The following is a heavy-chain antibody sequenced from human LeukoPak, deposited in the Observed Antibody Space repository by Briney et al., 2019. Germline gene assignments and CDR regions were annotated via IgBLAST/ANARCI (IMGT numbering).Heavy chain of an antibody. CDR2: ISYDGSNK. D-gene: IGHD3-22*01. J-gene: IGHJ4*02. CDR1: GFTFSSYA. Sequence: GGSLRLSCAASGFTFSSYAMHWVRQAPGKGLEWVAVISYDGSNKYYADSVKGRFTISRDNSKNTLYLQMNSLRAEDTAVYYCARSDYYDSSGYLGCWGQGTLVTVSS. V-gene: IGHV3-30*01. CDR3: ARSDYYDSSGYLGC.